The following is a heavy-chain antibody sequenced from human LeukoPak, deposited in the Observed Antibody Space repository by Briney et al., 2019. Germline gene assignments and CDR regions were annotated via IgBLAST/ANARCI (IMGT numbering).Heavy chain of an antibody. V-gene: IGHV3-64*01. Sequence: PGGSLRLSCVTSGFTFSRYAMYWVRQAPGKGLEYISAISGNGAGTYYANSVKGRFTISRDNSKNTLYFQMGTLRTEDMAVYYCARGATAILPRAYFDHWGQGTLVTVSS. D-gene: IGHD2-2*02. CDR1: GFTFSRYA. CDR2: ISGNGAGT. CDR3: ARGATAILPRAYFDH. J-gene: IGHJ4*02.